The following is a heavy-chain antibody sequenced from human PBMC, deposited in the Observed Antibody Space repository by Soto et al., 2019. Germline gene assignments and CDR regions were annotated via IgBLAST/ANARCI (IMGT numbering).Heavy chain of an antibody. J-gene: IGHJ3*02. CDR2: ISGSGGST. D-gene: IGHD5-12*01. CDR1: GFTFSSYA. V-gene: IGHV3-23*01. CDR3: AKRYSGYELLPLDAFDI. Sequence: GGSLRLSCAASGFTFSSYAMSWVRQAPGKGLEWVSAISGSGGSTYYADSVKGRFTISRDNSKNTLYLQMNSLRAEDTAVYYCAKRYSGYELLPLDAFDIWGQGTMVTVSS.